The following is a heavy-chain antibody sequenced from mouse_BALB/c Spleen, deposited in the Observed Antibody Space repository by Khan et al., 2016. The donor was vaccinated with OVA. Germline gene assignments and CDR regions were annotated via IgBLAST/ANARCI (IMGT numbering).Heavy chain of an antibody. J-gene: IGHJ2*01. Sequence: VELVESGAELAKPGASVKMSCKASGYTFTSYWMHWIKQRPGQGLEWIGYINPTSGYTDYNQKFKDKATLTADKSSSTAYMQLNSLTSDDSAVNFCARDRIDYWGQGTNLKGSS. V-gene: IGHV1-7*01. CDR2: INPTSGYT. CDR3: ARDRIDY. CDR1: GYTFTSYW.